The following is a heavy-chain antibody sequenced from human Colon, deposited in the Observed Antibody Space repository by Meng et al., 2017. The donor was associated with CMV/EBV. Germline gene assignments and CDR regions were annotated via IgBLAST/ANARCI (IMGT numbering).Heavy chain of an antibody. CDR2: IRTRPNGYAT. J-gene: IGHJ4*02. V-gene: IGHV3-73*01. Sequence: GGSLRLSCAASGFIFSGSDMHWVRQASGKGLEWVGRIRTRPNGYATAYAASVEGRFTISRDDSENTAYLQMNSLRTEDTAVYYCAVLAVAAPVSYWGQGTLVTVSS. CDR1: GFIFSGSD. D-gene: IGHD6-19*01. CDR3: AVLAVAAPVSY.